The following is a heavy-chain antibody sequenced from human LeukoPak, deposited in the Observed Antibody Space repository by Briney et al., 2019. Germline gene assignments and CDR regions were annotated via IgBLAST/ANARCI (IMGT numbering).Heavy chain of an antibody. V-gene: IGHV3-23*01. Sequence: GGSLRLSCATSGFTFSSYAMSWVRQAPGKGLEWVSAISGSGGSTYYADSVKGRFTISRDNAKNSLYLQMNSLRAEDTAVYYCARDEREPVARIPFVDYWGQGTLVTVSS. CDR3: ARDEREPVARIPFVDY. J-gene: IGHJ4*02. D-gene: IGHD6-19*01. CDR2: ISGSGGST. CDR1: GFTFSSYA.